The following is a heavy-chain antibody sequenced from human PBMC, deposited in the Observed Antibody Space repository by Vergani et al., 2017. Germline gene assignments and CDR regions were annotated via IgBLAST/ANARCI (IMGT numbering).Heavy chain of an antibody. D-gene: IGHD1-26*01. CDR2: INHSGST. Sequence: QVQLQQWGAGLLKPSETLSLTCAVYGGSFSGYYWSWIRQPPGKGLEWIGEINHSGSTNYNPSLKSRVTISVDTSKNQFSLKLSSVTAADTAVYYCARAPWVRWGLQGAYYFDYWGQGTLVTVSS. V-gene: IGHV4-34*01. J-gene: IGHJ4*02. CDR1: GGSFSGYY. CDR3: ARAPWVRWGLQGAYYFDY.